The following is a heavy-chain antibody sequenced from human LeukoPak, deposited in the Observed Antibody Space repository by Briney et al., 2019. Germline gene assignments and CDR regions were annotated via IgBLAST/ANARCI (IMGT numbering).Heavy chain of an antibody. J-gene: IGHJ4*02. V-gene: IGHV5-51*01. Sequence: GESLKISCKGSGYSFTSYWIGWVRQMPGKGLEWMGIIYPGDSDTRYSPSFQGQVTISADKSISTAYLQWSSLKASDTAMYYCARQYMSSGWYSPFDYWGQGTLVTVSS. CDR2: IYPGDSDT. CDR1: GYSFTSYW. D-gene: IGHD6-19*01. CDR3: ARQYMSSGWYSPFDY.